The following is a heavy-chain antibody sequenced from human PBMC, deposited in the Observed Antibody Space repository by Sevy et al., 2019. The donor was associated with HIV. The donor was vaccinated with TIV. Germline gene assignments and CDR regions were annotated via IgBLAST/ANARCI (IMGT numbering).Heavy chain of an antibody. CDR2: ISSSSDYI. CDR3: ATTGIVGATRRNYFDY. Sequence: GGSLRLSCAASGFTFSSHSMNWVRQAPGKGLEWVSSISSSSDYIYYADSVKGRFTISRDNAKNSLYLQMNSLRAEDTAVYSCATTGIVGATRRNYFDYWGQGTLATVSS. D-gene: IGHD1-26*01. CDR1: GFTFSSHS. V-gene: IGHV3-21*01. J-gene: IGHJ4*02.